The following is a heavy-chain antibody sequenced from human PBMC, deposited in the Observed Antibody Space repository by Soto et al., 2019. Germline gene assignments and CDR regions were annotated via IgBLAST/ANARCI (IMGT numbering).Heavy chain of an antibody. J-gene: IGHJ5*02. CDR1: GGSISSYY. V-gene: IGHV4-59*01. D-gene: IGHD2-2*01. CDR3: ARGGVGYCSSTSCLEFDP. CDR2: IYYSGST. Sequence: SETLSLTCTVSGGSISSYYWSWIRQPPGKGLEWIGYIYYSGSTNYNPSLKSRVTISVDTSKNQFSLKLSSVTAADTAVYYCARGGVGYCSSTSCLEFDPWGQGTLVTVSS.